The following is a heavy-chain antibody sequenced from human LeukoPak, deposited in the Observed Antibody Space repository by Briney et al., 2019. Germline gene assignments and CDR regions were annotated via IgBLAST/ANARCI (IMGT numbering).Heavy chain of an antibody. V-gene: IGHV1-2*02. J-gene: IGHJ4*02. Sequence: ASVKVSCKASGYTFTGYYMHWVRQAPGQGLEWMGWINPNSGGTNYARKFQGRVTMTRDTSISTAYMELSRLRSDDTAVYYCARQTGYCSSTSCYRWNYWGQGTLVTVSS. CDR1: GYTFTGYY. CDR2: INPNSGGT. D-gene: IGHD2-2*02. CDR3: ARQTGYCSSTSCYRWNY.